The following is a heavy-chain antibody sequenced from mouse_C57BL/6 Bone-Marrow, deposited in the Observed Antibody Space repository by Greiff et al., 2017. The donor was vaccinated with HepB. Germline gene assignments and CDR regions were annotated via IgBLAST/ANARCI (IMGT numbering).Heavy chain of an antibody. Sequence: EVMLVESGEGLVKPGGSLKLSCAASGFTFSSYAMSWVRQTPEKRLEWVAYISSGGDYIYYADTVKGRFTISRDNARNTLYLQMSSLKSEDTAMYYCTRVTLTGYYYAMDYWGQGTSVTVSS. CDR1: GFTFSSYA. CDR2: ISSGGDYI. V-gene: IGHV5-9-1*02. D-gene: IGHD2-1*01. CDR3: TRVTLTGYYYAMDY. J-gene: IGHJ4*01.